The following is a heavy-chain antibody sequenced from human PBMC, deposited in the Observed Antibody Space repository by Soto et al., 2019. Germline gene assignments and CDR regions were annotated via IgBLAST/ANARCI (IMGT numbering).Heavy chain of an antibody. V-gene: IGHV4-59*01. Sequence: HSETLSLTCTVSGDSINSNYWNWIRQPPSKGLEWIGYIHFSGSTNQNPSLKSRVTMSIDTSKNQFSLTLTSVTAADTAVYYCARGRSVTGSFYFDYWGQGALVTVSS. CDR3: ARGRSVTGSFYFDY. CDR2: IHFSGST. CDR1: GDSINSNY. J-gene: IGHJ4*02. D-gene: IGHD6-19*01.